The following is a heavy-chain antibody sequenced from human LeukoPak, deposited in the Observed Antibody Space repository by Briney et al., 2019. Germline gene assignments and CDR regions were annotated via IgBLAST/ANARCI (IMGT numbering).Heavy chain of an antibody. CDR3: ARSIWFGELYFDY. V-gene: IGHV2-70*04. D-gene: IGHD3-10*01. Sequence: SGPALVKPTQTLTLTCTFSGFSLSTSGMRVSWIRQPLGKALEWLARIDWDDDEFYSTSLKTRLTISKDTSKNQVVLTMTNMDPVDTATYYCARSIWFGELYFDYWGQGTLVTVSS. CDR1: GFSLSTSGMR. J-gene: IGHJ4*02. CDR2: IDWDDDE.